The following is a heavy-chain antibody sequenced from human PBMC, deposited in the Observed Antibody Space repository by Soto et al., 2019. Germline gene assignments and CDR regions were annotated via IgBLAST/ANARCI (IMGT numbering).Heavy chain of an antibody. CDR2: TIPMFPST. CDR3: ARSVVLDTLDSEYVDK. D-gene: IGHD2-15*01. J-gene: IGHJ4*02. V-gene: IGHV1-69*01. Sequence: QVQLVQSGAEAKKPGSSVKVSCKASGGGFSNYAISWVRQAPGHGLEGMGGTIPMFPSTNSAQKFHGRLTITADESTTTAYMELSSLRSEDTAVYFCARSVVLDTLDSEYVDKWGQGTVVTVSS. CDR1: GGGFSNYA.